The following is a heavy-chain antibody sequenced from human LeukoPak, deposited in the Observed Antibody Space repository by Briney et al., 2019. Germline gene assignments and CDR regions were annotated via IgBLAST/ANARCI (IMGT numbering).Heavy chain of an antibody. CDR3: ARGPITIFGVVIRTPKSNWFDP. J-gene: IGHJ5*02. V-gene: IGHV4-34*01. D-gene: IGHD3-3*01. CDR2: INHSGST. Sequence: PSETLSLTCAVSSYSISSGYYWSWIRQPPGKGLEWIGEINHSGSTNYNPSLKSRVTISVDTSKNQFSLKLSSVTAADTAVYYCARGPITIFGVVIRTPKSNWFDPWGQGTLVTVSS. CDR1: SYSISSGYY.